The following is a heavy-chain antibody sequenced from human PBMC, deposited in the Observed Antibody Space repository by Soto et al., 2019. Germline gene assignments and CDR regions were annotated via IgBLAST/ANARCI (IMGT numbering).Heavy chain of an antibody. D-gene: IGHD2-2*01. J-gene: IGHJ4*02. Sequence: LRLSCVASEVIFSNSAMHWVRQAPGKGLEWVAVVSFDGSLKYYADSVEGRFTISRDSSKNTLYLQMNSLRPEDTAVYYCARDGPSSLNSYFEYWGKGTLLTVSS. V-gene: IGHV3-30*04. CDR2: VSFDGSLK. CDR3: ARDGPSSLNSYFEY. CDR1: EVIFSNSA.